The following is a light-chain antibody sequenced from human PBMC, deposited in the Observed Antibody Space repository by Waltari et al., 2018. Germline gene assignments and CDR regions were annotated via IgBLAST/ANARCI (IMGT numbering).Light chain of an antibody. CDR3: QQYSDGYT. Sequence: DIQMTQSPSSLSASVGDRVTITCRASLRINSYLNWYQQKPGKAPKLLIYGASSLQSGVPSGFSGSGSGTEFTLTISSLQPEDFAVYYCQQYSDGYTFGQGTKLEIK. J-gene: IGKJ2*01. CDR2: GAS. V-gene: IGKV1-39*01. CDR1: LRINSY.